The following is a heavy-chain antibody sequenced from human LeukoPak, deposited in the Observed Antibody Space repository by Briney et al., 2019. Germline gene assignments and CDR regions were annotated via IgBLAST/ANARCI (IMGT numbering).Heavy chain of an antibody. Sequence: ASVKVSCKASGGTFSSYAISWVRQAPGQGLEWMGIINPSGGSTSYAQKFQGRVTMTRDTSTSTVYMELSSLRSEDTAVYYCARDRGGYSSSSADYWGQGTLVTVSS. D-gene: IGHD6-6*01. CDR3: ARDRGGYSSSSADY. CDR2: INPSGGST. CDR1: GGTFSSYA. V-gene: IGHV1-46*01. J-gene: IGHJ4*02.